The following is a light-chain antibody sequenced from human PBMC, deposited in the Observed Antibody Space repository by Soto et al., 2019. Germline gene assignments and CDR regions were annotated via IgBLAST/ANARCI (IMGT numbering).Light chain of an antibody. CDR2: EGT. CDR3: CSYASSSSYV. J-gene: IGLJ1*01. Sequence: QSALTQPASVSGSPGQSITISCTGTSDVVGNYNLVSWYQQHTAKAPKLLIYEGTQRPSGVSSRFSGSKSGNTASLTISGLQAEDEADYYCCSYASSSSYVFGTGTKVTVL. CDR1: SDVVGNYNL. V-gene: IGLV2-23*01.